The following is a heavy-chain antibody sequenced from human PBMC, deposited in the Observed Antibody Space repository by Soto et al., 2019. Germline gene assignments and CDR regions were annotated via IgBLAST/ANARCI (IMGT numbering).Heavy chain of an antibody. CDR3: AGEYRSSPAGY. J-gene: IGHJ4*02. D-gene: IGHD6-6*01. V-gene: IGHV1-69*12. CDR2: IIPIFGTA. Sequence: QVQLVQSGAEVKKPGSSVKVSCKASGGTFSSYAISWVRQAPGQGLEWMGGIIPIFGTANYAQKFQGRVTNTADESTNTAYMELRRLRSADTAVYYWAGEYRSSPAGYWGQGTLVTVSS. CDR1: GGTFSSYA.